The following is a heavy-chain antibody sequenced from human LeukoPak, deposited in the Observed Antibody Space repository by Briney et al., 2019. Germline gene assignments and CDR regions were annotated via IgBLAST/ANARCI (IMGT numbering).Heavy chain of an antibody. Sequence: GGSPRLSCAASGFTFSSYWMHWVRQAPGKGLVWVSRINSDGSSTSYADSVKGRFTISRDNAKNTLYLQMNSLRAEDTAVYYCARGFRAIAAAGTIDYWGQGTLVTVSS. J-gene: IGHJ4*02. CDR2: INSDGSST. CDR3: ARGFRAIAAAGTIDY. V-gene: IGHV3-74*01. D-gene: IGHD6-13*01. CDR1: GFTFSSYW.